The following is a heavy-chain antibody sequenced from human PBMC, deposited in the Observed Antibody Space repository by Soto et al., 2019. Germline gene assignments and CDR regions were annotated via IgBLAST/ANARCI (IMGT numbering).Heavy chain of an antibody. D-gene: IGHD3-3*01. Sequence: EVPLVESGGGLIQPGGSLRLSCAASGFTVSSNYMSWVRQAPGKGLEWVSVIYSGGSTYYADSVKGRFTISRDNSKNTLYLQMSSLRAEDAAVYYCAIWQPTHWSGYRTPIYYYSGMDVWGQGTTVTVSS. V-gene: IGHV3-53*01. CDR3: AIWQPTHWSGYRTPIYYYSGMDV. CDR1: GFTVSSNY. CDR2: IYSGGST. J-gene: IGHJ6*02.